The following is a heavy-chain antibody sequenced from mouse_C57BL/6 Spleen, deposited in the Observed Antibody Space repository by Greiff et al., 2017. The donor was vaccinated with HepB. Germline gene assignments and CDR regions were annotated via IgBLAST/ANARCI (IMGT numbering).Heavy chain of an antibody. V-gene: IGHV1-52*01. CDR1: GYTFTSYW. D-gene: IGHD2-12*01. CDR2: IDPSDSET. Sequence: QVQLQQPGAELVRPGSSVKLSCKASGYTFTSYWMHWVKQRPIQGLEWIGNIDPSDSETNYNQKFKDKATLTVDKSSSTAYMQLSSLTSEDSAVYYCARLRRGTYAMDYWGQGTSVTVSS. CDR3: ARLRRGTYAMDY. J-gene: IGHJ4*01.